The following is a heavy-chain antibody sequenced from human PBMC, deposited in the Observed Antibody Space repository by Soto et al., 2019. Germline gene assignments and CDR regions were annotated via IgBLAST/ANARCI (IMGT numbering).Heavy chain of an antibody. Sequence: QDQLVQSGVEVKKPGASVKVSCKASGYSFTNYGITWVRQAPGQGFEWMGWISAYNGNTNYAQKSKGRVTMTTDASTSTFYLEVRSLRSDDTAVYYCARDRGVAPPVAGNTHYYYYMDVWGKGTTVTVSS. CDR2: ISAYNGNT. CDR3: ARDRGVAPPVAGNTHYYYYMDV. CDR1: GYSFTNYG. J-gene: IGHJ6*03. D-gene: IGHD6-19*01. V-gene: IGHV1-18*01.